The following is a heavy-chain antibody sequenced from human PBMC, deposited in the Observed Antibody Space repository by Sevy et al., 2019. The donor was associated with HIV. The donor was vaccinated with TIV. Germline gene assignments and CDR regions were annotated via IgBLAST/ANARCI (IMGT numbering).Heavy chain of an antibody. CDR2: ITEDGSNT. CDR3: AGERGGQEVFDF. J-gene: IGHJ4*02. D-gene: IGHD6-25*01. CDR1: GFTFSNYW. Sequence: GGSLRLSCAASGFTFSNYWMHWVRQAPGKGLVWVTRITEDGSNTDYADSVKGRFTISRDNPKNTLYLQMNTLRVEDTAVEYCAGERGGQEVFDFWGQGTMVTVSS. V-gene: IGHV3-74*01.